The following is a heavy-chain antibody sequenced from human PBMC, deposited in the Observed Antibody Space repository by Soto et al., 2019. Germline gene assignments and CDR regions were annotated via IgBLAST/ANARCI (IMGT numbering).Heavy chain of an antibody. J-gene: IGHJ6*02. V-gene: IGHV3-30*18. CDR3: AKVPKDVAGTWDYYYYYGMDV. CDR2: ISYDGSNK. CDR1: GFTFSSYG. Sequence: QVQLVESGGGVVQPGRSLRLSCAASGFTFSSYGMHWVRQAPGKGLEWVAVISYDGSNKYYADSVKGRFTISRDNSKNTLYLQMNSLRAEDTAVYYCAKVPKDVAGTWDYYYYYGMDVGGQGTTVTVSS. D-gene: IGHD6-19*01.